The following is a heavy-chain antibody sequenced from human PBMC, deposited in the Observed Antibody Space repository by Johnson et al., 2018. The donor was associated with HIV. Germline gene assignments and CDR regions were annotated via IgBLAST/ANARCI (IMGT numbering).Heavy chain of an antibody. J-gene: IGHJ3*01. V-gene: IGHV3-49*04. Sequence: VQLVESGGGVIRPGGSLRLSCATSGFTFDDYGMSWVRQAPGKGLEWVGFIRSKAYGGTPEYAASVQGRFTISSDDSRSIAYLQMNGLKTEDTAVYYCTTCPPGGDYLFSPLRVASGCVWGQGTMVTVSS. CDR1: GFTFDDYG. CDR2: IRSKAYGGTP. D-gene: IGHD4-17*01. CDR3: TTCPPGGDYLFSPLRVASGCV.